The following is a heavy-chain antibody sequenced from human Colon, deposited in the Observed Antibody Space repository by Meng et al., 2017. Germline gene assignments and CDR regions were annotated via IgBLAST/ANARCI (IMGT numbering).Heavy chain of an antibody. CDR1: GYSFTSYW. CDR2: IYPGDSDT. J-gene: IGHJ3*02. D-gene: IGHD3-10*01. CDR3: ASTYYYGSGSYRQNAFDI. Sequence: GESLKIFCKGSGYSFTSYWIGWVRQMPGKGLEWMGIIYPGDSDTRYSPSFQGQVTISADKSISTAYLQWSSLKASDTAMYYCASTYYYGSGSYRQNAFDIWGQGTMVTVSS. V-gene: IGHV5-51*01.